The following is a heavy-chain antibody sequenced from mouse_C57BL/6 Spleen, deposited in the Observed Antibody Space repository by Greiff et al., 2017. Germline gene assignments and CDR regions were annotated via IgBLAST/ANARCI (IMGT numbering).Heavy chain of an antibody. Sequence: QVKLQQPGAELVRPGSSVKLSCKASGYTFTSYWMHWVKQRPIQGLEWIGNIDPSDSETHYNQKFKDKATLTVDKSSSTAYMQLSSLTSEDSAVYYCARRGYKDWYFDVWGTGTTVTVSS. CDR1: GYTFTSYW. D-gene: IGHD3-1*01. CDR2: IDPSDSET. J-gene: IGHJ1*03. V-gene: IGHV1-52*01. CDR3: ARRGYKDWYFDV.